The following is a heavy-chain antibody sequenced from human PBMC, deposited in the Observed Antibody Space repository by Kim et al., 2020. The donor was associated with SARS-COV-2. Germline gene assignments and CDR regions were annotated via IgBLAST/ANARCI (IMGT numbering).Heavy chain of an antibody. CDR1: GFTFSSYD. CDR2: IGTAGDT. V-gene: IGHV3-13*01. J-gene: IGHJ6*02. Sequence: GGSLRLSCAASGFTFSSYDMHWVRQATGKGLEWVSAIGTAGDTYYPGSVKGRFTISRENAKNSLYLQMNSLRAGDAAVYYCARGGGYSNGYYYGMDVWGQGTTVTVSS. CDR3: ARGGGYSNGYYYGMDV. D-gene: IGHD4-4*01.